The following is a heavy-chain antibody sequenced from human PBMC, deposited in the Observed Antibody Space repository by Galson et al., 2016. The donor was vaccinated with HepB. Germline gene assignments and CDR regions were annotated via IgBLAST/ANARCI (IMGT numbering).Heavy chain of an antibody. V-gene: IGHV4-59*12. CDR2: IYHSGST. D-gene: IGHD3-3*01. Sequence: LSLTCTVSGVSISSYYWSWIRQPPGKGLECIGYIYHSGSTNYNPSLRSRVTISVDRSKNQFSLKLTSVTAADTAVYYCARERLAGDDYGYYSHYWSFDLWGRGTLVIVSS. CDR1: GVSISSYY. J-gene: IGHJ2*01. CDR3: ARERLAGDDYGYYSHYWSFDL.